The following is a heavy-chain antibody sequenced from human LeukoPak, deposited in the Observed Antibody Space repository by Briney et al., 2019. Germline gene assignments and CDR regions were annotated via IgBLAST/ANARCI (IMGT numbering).Heavy chain of an antibody. V-gene: IGHV3-23*01. CDR3: AKKVVVGATSPYSDFQD. CDR1: GFTFSSHA. D-gene: IGHD1-26*01. CDR2: ISGRGDST. J-gene: IGHJ1*01. Sequence: GGSLRLSCAASGFTFSSHAMSWVRQAPGKGLEWVSGISGRGDSTVYADSVKGRFTISRDNSGNTLFLQMNSLRVEDTAVYYCAKKVVVGATSPYSDFQDWGQGTLVTVSS.